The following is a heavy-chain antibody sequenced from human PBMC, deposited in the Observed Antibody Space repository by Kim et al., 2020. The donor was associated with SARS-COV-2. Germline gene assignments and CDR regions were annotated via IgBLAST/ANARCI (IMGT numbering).Heavy chain of an antibody. Sequence: GIGGSAYYADSVKGRLTISSDNSKNTLYLQMNSLRAEDTAVYYCANRFDYWGQGTLVTVSS. CDR3: ANRFDY. CDR2: GIGGSA. J-gene: IGHJ4*02. V-gene: IGHV3-23*01.